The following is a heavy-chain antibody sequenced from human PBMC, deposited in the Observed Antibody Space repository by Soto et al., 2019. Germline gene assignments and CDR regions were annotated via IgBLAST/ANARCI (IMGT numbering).Heavy chain of an antibody. J-gene: IGHJ4*02. D-gene: IGHD3-9*01. CDR2: MSPNNGNT. CDR1: GYTFTTYD. CDR3: ARGVDAGVDY. Sequence: ASVKVSCKASGYTFTTYDINWVRQTPGQEPEWMGWMSPNNGNTGYAEKFQGRVTMTRDTSKGVAYMELSSLTSEDTAVYYCARGVDAGVDYWGQGALVTVSS. V-gene: IGHV1-8*01.